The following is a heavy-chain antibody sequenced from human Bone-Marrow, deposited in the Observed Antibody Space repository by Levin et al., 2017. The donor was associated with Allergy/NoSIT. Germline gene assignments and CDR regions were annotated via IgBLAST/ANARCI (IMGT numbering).Heavy chain of an antibody. CDR1: GYTFTGYY. CDR3: ARDFAVISLLGGMDV. V-gene: IGHV1-2*06. D-gene: IGHD2-21*01. CDR2: INPNSGGT. J-gene: IGHJ6*02. Sequence: ASVKVSCKASGYTFTGYYMHWVRQAPGQGLEWMGRINPNSGGTNYAQKFQGRVTMTRDTSISTAYMELSRLRSDDTAVYYCARDFAVISLLGGMDVWGQGTTVTVSS.